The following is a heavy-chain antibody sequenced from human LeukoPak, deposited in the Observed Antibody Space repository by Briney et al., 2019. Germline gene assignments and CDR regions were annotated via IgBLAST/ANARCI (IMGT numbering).Heavy chain of an antibody. J-gene: IGHJ4*02. Sequence: PGGSLRLSCAASGFTVRSNYMSWVRQAPGKGLEWVSVIYSGGSTYYADSVKGRFTISRDNSKNTLYLQMNSLRAEDTAVYYCARGLRDSSGYYPFDYWGQGTLVTVSS. CDR2: IYSGGST. CDR1: GFTVRSNY. V-gene: IGHV3-66*01. CDR3: ARGLRDSSGYYPFDY. D-gene: IGHD3-22*01.